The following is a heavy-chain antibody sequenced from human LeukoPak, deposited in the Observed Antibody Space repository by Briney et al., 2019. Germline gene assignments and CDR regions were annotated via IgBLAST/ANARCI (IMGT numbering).Heavy chain of an antibody. J-gene: IGHJ5*02. CDR1: GYTFTSYG. V-gene: IGHV1-18*01. CDR2: ISAYNGNT. D-gene: IGHD5-18*01. Sequence: ASVKVSCKASGYTFTSYGISWVRQAPGQGLEWMGWISAYNGNTNYAQKLQGRVTMTTDTSTSTAYMELSSLRSEDTAVYYCARDLRVEYSYGYKQGNWFDPWGQGTLVTVSS. CDR3: ARDLRVEYSYGYKQGNWFDP.